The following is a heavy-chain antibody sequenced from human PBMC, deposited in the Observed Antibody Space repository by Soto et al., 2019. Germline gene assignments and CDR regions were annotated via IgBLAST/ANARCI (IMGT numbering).Heavy chain of an antibody. Sequence: SQTLSLTCTVSGGSISSSSYYWGWIRQPPGKGLEWTGSIYYSGSTYYNPSLKSRVTISVDTSKNQFSLKLCSVTAADTAVYYCAGVLRYFDWLPHPRNWFDPGGQGTLVTVSS. V-gene: IGHV4-39*01. CDR3: AGVLRYFDWLPHPRNWFDP. J-gene: IGHJ5*02. D-gene: IGHD3-9*01. CDR1: GGSISSSSYY. CDR2: IYYSGST.